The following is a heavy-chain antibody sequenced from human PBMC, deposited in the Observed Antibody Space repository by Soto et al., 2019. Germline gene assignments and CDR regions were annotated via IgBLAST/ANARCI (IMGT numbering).Heavy chain of an antibody. CDR2: IIPILGIA. Sequence: QVQLVQSGAEVKKPGSSVKVSCKASGGTFSSYTISWVRQAPGQGLEWMGRIIPILGIANYAQKFQGRVTITADKSTSTAYMELSSLRSDDTAVYYCARTIAARLDYYYYMDVWGKGTTVTVSS. D-gene: IGHD6-6*01. V-gene: IGHV1-69*02. CDR3: ARTIAARLDYYYYMDV. CDR1: GGTFSSYT. J-gene: IGHJ6*03.